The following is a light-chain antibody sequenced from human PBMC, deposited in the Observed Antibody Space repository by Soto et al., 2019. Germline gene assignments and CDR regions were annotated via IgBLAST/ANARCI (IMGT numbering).Light chain of an antibody. V-gene: IGKV3D-15*01. CDR2: GAS. J-gene: IGKJ5*01. CDR1: QSVSSIY. CDR3: QQYNNWPLT. Sequence: EIVMTQSPTILSVSPGERATLSCRASQSVSSIYLAWYQQKPGQAPRLLIYGASSRATGIPARFSGSGSGTEFTLTISSLQSEDFAVYYCQQYNNWPLTFGQGTRLEIK.